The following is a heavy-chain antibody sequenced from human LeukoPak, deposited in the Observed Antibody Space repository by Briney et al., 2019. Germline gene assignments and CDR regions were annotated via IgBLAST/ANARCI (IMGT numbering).Heavy chain of an antibody. CDR2: ISSSSSTI. CDR1: GFTFSSYS. V-gene: IGHV3-48*04. J-gene: IGHJ4*02. D-gene: IGHD3-10*01. CDR3: ARDLADVLLWFGESDY. Sequence: GGSLRLSCAASGFTFSSYSMNWARQAPGKGLEWVSYISSSSSTIYYADSVKGRFTISRDNAKNSLYLQMNSLRAEDTAVYYCARDLADVLLWFGESDYWGQGTLVTVSS.